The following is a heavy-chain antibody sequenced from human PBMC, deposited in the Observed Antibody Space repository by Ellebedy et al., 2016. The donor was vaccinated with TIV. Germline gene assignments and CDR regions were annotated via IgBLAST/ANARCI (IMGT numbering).Heavy chain of an antibody. CDR3: AKDLTYCPGDC. Sequence: GGSLRLXXAASGFTFSNYAMNWVRQAPGKGLEWVSTFGGGTPATYYAGSVKGRFTISRDNSKNSLYLQMNSLRAEDTAVYYCAKDLTYCPGDCWGQGILVIVSS. V-gene: IGHV3-23*01. CDR2: FGGGTPAT. CDR1: GFTFSNYA. J-gene: IGHJ4*02. D-gene: IGHD2-8*02.